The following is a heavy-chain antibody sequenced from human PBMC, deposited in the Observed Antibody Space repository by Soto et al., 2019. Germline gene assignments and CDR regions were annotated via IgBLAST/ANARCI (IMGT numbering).Heavy chain of an antibody. D-gene: IGHD3-10*01. CDR3: ARGLTMVRGVILDAFDI. Sequence: QVQLVQSGAEVKKPGASVKVSCKASGYTFTSYTMHWVRQAPGQRLEWMGWINAGNGNTKYSQKFQGRVTITRDTSASTAHMELSSLRSEETAVYYCARGLTMVRGVILDAFDIWCQGTMVTVPS. CDR2: INAGNGNT. J-gene: IGHJ3*02. CDR1: GYTFTSYT. V-gene: IGHV1-3*01.